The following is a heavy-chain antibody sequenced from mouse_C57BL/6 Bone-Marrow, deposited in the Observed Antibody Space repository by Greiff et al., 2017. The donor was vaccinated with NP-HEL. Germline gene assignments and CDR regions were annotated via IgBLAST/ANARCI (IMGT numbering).Heavy chain of an antibody. J-gene: IGHJ3*01. D-gene: IGHD1-1*01. CDR2: IWWDDDK. CDR3: ARIDYYGSSSWFAY. Sequence: QVQLKESGPGILQPSQTLSLTCSFSGFSLSTFGMGVGWIRQPSGKGLEWLAHIWWDDDKYYNPALKSRLTISKDTSKNQVFLKIANVDTADTATYYCARIDYYGSSSWFAYWGQGTLVTVSA. CDR1: GFSLSTFGMG. V-gene: IGHV8-8*01.